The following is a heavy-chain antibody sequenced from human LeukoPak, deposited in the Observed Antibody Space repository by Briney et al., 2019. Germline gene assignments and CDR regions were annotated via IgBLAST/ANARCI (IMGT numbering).Heavy chain of an antibody. CDR1: GGTFSSYA. V-gene: IGHV1-2*02. CDR2: INPNSGGT. CDR3: ARGPYSSGWSDY. Sequence: ASVKVSCKASGGTFSSYAISWVRQAPGQGLEWMGWINPNSGGTNYAQKFQGRVTMTRDTSISTAYMELSRLRSDDTAVYYCARGPYSSGWSDYWGQGTLVTVSS. J-gene: IGHJ4*02. D-gene: IGHD6-19*01.